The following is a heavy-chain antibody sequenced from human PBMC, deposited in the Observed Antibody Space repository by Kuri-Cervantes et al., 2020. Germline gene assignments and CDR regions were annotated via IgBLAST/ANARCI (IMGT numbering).Heavy chain of an antibody. J-gene: IGHJ3*02. CDR2: IYYSGST. CDR1: GGSISSSSYY. Sequence: SETLSLTCTVSGGSISSSSYYWGWIRQPPGKGLEWIGSIYYSGSTYYNPSLKSRVTISVDTSKNQFSLKLSSVTAADTAVYYCARDQLGRFDDALDIWGQGTMVTVSS. D-gene: IGHD3-16*01. CDR3: ARDQLGRFDDALDI. V-gene: IGHV4-39*02.